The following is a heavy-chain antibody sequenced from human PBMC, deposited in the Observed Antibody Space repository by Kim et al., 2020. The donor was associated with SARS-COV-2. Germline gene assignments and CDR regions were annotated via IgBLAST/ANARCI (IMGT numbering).Heavy chain of an antibody. CDR1: GGSFSGYY. D-gene: IGHD4-17*01. Sequence: SETLSLTCAVYGGSFSGYYWSWIRQPPGKGLEWIGEINHSGSTNYNPSLKSRVTISVDTSKNQFSLKLSSVTAADTAVYYCAGRLYGDFDYWGQGTLVTVSS. CDR2: INHSGST. CDR3: AGRLYGDFDY. J-gene: IGHJ4*02. V-gene: IGHV4-34*01.